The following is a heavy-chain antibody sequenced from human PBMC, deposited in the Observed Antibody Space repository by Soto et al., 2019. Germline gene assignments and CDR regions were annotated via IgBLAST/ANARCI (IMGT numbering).Heavy chain of an antibody. CDR1: GFIFSDYA. CDR3: AKGVEGYVVSSFDS. V-gene: IGHV3-23*01. Sequence: EVKLLESGGGGVQPGGSLGLSCAASGFIFSDYAMTWVRQTPGKGLEWVSAITSSGSSTYFADSLKGRITISRDNSKNTLSLQMDSLRVEDTAIYYCAKGVEGYVVSSFDSWGQGALVTVSS. CDR2: ITSSGSST. J-gene: IGHJ4*02. D-gene: IGHD5-12*01.